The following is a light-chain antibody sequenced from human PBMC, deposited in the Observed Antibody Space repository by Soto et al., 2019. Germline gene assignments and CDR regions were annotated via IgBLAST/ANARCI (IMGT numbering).Light chain of an antibody. Sequence: DIQLTQSPSTLSASVGDIVTLTCRACQSVLNWLAWYQQKPGKAPKLLIYKASSLQSGVPSRFSGSGSGTQFTLTISSLQAEDFATYYCQHSNSNLGTFGQGTKVDIK. CDR1: QSVLNW. V-gene: IGKV1-5*03. CDR2: KAS. J-gene: IGKJ1*01. CDR3: QHSNSNLGT.